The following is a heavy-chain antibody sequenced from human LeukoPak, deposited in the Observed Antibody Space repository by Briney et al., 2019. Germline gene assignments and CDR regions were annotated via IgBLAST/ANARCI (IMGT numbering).Heavy chain of an antibody. D-gene: IGHD2-15*01. CDR3: ARDRGRIAVDAFDI. CDR2: IKQDGSEK. J-gene: IGHJ3*02. CDR1: GFTFSSYW. Sequence: GGSLRLSCAASGFTFSSYWMSWVRQAPGKGLEWVANIKQDGSEKYYVDSVKGRFTISRDNAKNSLYLQMNSLRAEDTAVYYCARDRGRIAVDAFDIWGQGTMVTVSS. V-gene: IGHV3-7*01.